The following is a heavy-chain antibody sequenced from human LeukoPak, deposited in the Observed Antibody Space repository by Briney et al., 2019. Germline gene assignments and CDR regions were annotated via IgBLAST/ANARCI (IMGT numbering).Heavy chain of an antibody. CDR1: GFTFSSYA. Sequence: PGGSLRLSCAASGFTFSSYAMSWVRPAPGGGLEWVSVICGSGGSTYYADSVKGRFTISRDNSKNTLYLQMNSLRAEDTVLYYWTKDNYCSGRARGSYISYWGQGTLVTVSS. V-gene: IGHV3-23*01. D-gene: IGHD3-10*01. J-gene: IGHJ4*02. CDR3: TKDNYCSGRARGSYISY. CDR2: ICGSGGST.